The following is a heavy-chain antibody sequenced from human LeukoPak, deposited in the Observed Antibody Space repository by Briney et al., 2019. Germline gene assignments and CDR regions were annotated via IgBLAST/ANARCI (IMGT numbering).Heavy chain of an antibody. D-gene: IGHD6-19*01. Sequence: GESLKFSCKGSGYSFTSYWIGWVRPMPGKGLEWMGIIYSGDSDTRYSTSFQGQVTISADKSINTAYLQWSSLKASDTAMYYCARTYRSWSGPDYWGQGTLVTVPS. V-gene: IGHV5-51*01. J-gene: IGHJ4*02. CDR3: ARTYRSWSGPDY. CDR1: GYSFTSYW. CDR2: IYSGDSDT.